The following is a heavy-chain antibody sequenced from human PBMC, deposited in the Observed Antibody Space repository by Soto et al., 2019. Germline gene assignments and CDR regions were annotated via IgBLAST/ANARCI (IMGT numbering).Heavy chain of an antibody. CDR1: GFTFSSYS. V-gene: IGHV3-21*01. J-gene: IGHJ1*01. D-gene: IGHD6-19*01. CDR2: ISSSSSYI. Sequence: EVQLVESGGGLVKPGGSLRLSCAASGFTFSSYSMNWVRQAPGKGLEWVSSISSSSSYIYYADSVKGRFTISRDNAKNSLYLQMNSPRAEDTAVYYCARDTEYSSGWTGEYFQHWGQGTLVTVSS. CDR3: ARDTEYSSGWTGEYFQH.